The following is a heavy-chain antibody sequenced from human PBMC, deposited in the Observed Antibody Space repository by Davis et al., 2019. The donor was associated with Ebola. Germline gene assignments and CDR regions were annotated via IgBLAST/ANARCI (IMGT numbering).Heavy chain of an antibody. CDR3: ARSAWMGATPLDY. CDR2: ISHDGINK. Sequence: PGGSLRLSCAASGFTFSSYAIHWVRQAPGKGLKWVAVISHDGINKYYGDSVKGRFTISRDNSNNILYLEMNSLRPEDTALYYCARSAWMGATPLDYWGQGSLVTVSS. J-gene: IGHJ4*02. CDR1: GFTFSSYA. D-gene: IGHD1-26*01. V-gene: IGHV3-30-3*01.